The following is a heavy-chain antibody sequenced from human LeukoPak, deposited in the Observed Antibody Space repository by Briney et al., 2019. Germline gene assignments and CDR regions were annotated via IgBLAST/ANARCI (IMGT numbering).Heavy chain of an antibody. V-gene: IGHV4-59*01. CDR1: GGSISSYY. J-gene: IGHJ5*02. D-gene: IGHD3-10*01. Sequence: SETLSLTCTVSGGSISSYYWSWIRQSPGKGLECIGYIHYTGSTNYNPSLKSRVTISVETSKNQFSLKLKSVTAADTAVYYCARGGYYGSGNDFRFDPWGLGIVVTVSS. CDR3: ARGGYYGSGNDFRFDP. CDR2: IHYTGST.